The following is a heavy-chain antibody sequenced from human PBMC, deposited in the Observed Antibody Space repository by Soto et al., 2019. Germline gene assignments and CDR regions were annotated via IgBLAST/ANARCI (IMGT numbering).Heavy chain of an antibody. V-gene: IGHV1-2*04. D-gene: IGHD6-19*01. CDR2: INPNSGDT. Sequence: ASVKVSCKASGYIFTGYYMHWVRQAPGQGLEWMGWINPNSGDTNYTQKFQGWVTMTRDTSISTAYMELSRLRSDDTAVYYCATSRISIEVAGETAYYFDYWGQGTPVTVSS. J-gene: IGHJ4*02. CDR3: ATSRISIEVAGETAYYFDY. CDR1: GYIFTGYY.